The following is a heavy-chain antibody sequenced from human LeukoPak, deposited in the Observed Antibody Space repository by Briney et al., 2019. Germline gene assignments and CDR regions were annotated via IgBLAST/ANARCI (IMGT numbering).Heavy chain of an antibody. CDR2: IKQDGSEK. V-gene: IGHV3-7*01. D-gene: IGHD2-2*01. J-gene: IGHJ4*02. CDR3: ARILGYCGSTTCFLAFDY. Sequence: PGGSLRLSCAASGFTFSSYWMSWVRQAPGKGLEWVANIKQDGSEKYYVDSVKGRFTISRDNAKNSLYLQVNSLRAEDTAVYSCARILGYCGSTTCFLAFDYWGQGTLVTVSS. CDR1: GFTFSSYW.